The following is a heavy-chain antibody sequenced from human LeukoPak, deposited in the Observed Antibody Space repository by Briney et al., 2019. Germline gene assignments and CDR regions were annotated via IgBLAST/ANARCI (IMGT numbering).Heavy chain of an antibody. CDR2: ISAYNGNT. V-gene: IGHV1-18*01. Sequence: ASVKVSCKASGYTFTNYDINWVRQAPGQGLEWMGWISAYNGNTNYAQKLQGRVTMTTDTSTSTAYMELRSLRSDDTAVYYCARDESITIFGVVSDPHYFDYWGQGTLVTVSS. D-gene: IGHD3-3*01. CDR3: ARDESITIFGVVSDPHYFDY. J-gene: IGHJ4*02. CDR1: GYTFTNYD.